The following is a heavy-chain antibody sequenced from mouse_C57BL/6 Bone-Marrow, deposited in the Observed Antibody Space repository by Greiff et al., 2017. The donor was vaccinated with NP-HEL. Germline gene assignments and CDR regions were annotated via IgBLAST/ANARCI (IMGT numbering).Heavy chain of an antibody. CDR3: ARSSPHGYVWYFDV. J-gene: IGHJ1*03. CDR2: IRNKANGYTT. Sequence: EVKLVESGGGLVQPGGSLSLSCAASGFTFTDYYMSWVRQPPGKALEWLGFIRNKANGYTTEYSASVKGRFTISRDNSQSILYLQMNALRAEDSATYYCARSSPHGYVWYFDVWGTGTTVTVSS. CDR1: GFTFTDYY. D-gene: IGHD2-2*01. V-gene: IGHV7-3*01.